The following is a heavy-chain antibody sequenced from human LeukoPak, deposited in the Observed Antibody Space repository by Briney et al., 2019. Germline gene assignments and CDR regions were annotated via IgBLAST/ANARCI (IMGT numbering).Heavy chain of an antibody. Sequence: GGSLRLSCAASGFTFSSYDMTWVRQTPGKGLEWVALISRSGGTTYYADSVKGRFTISRDNSKNTLYLQMNNLRAEDTAVYYCAKGGCRGTCNPLAYWGQGALVTVSP. CDR3: AKGGCRGTCNPLAY. D-gene: IGHD2-15*01. CDR2: ISRSGGTT. J-gene: IGHJ4*02. CDR1: GFTFSSYD. V-gene: IGHV3-23*01.